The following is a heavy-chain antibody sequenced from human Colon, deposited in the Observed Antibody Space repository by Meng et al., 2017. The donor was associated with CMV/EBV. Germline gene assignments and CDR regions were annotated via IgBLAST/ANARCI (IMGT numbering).Heavy chain of an antibody. CDR2: VNHRGTTI. CDR1: GFTFSDYE. Sequence: GESLKISCVGSGFTFSDYEMNWVRQAPGMGLEWVAYVNHRGTTIFYADSVKGRFTISRDNAKNSLYLQMNSLRAEDTAVYYCAQPGGYGDYGLDFWGPGPPFPFSS. V-gene: IGHV3-48*03. J-gene: IGHJ6*02. D-gene: IGHD4-17*01. CDR3: AQPGGYGDYGLDF.